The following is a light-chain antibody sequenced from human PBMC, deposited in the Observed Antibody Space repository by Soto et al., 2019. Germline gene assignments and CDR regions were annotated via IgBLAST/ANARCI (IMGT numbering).Light chain of an antibody. CDR1: QSISSW. Sequence: DIQMTQSPSTLSASVGDRVTITCRASQSISSWLAWYQQKPGKAPKLLIYDASSLESGVPSRFSGSGSGTEFTLTISSLQPDDFATYYCQQYYSYPSITFGQGTRLEIK. V-gene: IGKV1-5*01. CDR3: QQYYSYPSIT. CDR2: DAS. J-gene: IGKJ5*01.